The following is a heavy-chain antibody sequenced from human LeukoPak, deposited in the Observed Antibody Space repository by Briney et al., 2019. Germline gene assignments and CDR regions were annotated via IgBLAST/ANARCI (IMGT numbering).Heavy chain of an antibody. J-gene: IGHJ4*02. Sequence: GGSLRLSCVASGFSLTSYGFYWVRQAPGKGPEWVALIWYDGSKKYYADSVKGRFTISRDNSKNTLFLQMNSLRAEDTALYYCARDAGNYDSGTSRFDYWGQGTLVTLSS. CDR2: IWYDGSKK. CDR1: GFSLTSYG. V-gene: IGHV3-33*01. D-gene: IGHD3-10*01. CDR3: ARDAGNYDSGTSRFDY.